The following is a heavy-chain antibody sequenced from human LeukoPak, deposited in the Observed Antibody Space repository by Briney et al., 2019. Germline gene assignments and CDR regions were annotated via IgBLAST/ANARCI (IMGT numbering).Heavy chain of an antibody. D-gene: IGHD6-13*01. CDR2: ISGDGGST. J-gene: IGHJ6*03. CDR3: AKSSSWNNYCMDV. V-gene: IGHV3-43*02. CDR1: GFTFDDYA. Sequence: GGSLRLSCAASGFTFDDYAMHWVRQAPGKGLEWISLISGDGGSTYYADSVKGRFTISRDNIKNSLYVQMNSLRTEDTAMYYCAKSSSWNNYCMDVWGKGTTGTVSS.